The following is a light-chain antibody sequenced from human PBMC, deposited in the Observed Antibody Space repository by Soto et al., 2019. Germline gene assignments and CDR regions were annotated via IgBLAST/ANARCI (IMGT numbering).Light chain of an antibody. CDR1: QSISNW. CDR3: HPYDTYWT. V-gene: IGKV1-5*03. J-gene: IGKJ1*01. Sequence: DIQMTQSPSTLSASVGDRVIITCRASQSISNWLAWYQQKPGKAPNLLIYKASSLKSGVPSRFSGSGSGTEFTLTISSLQPDDFATYYCHPYDTYWTFGQGTKVDIK. CDR2: KAS.